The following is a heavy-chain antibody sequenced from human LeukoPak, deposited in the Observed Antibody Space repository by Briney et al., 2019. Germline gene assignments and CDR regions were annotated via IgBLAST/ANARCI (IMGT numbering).Heavy chain of an antibody. V-gene: IGHV4-38-2*02. CDR3: AKSNGYGLVDI. CDR2: IYHSGST. D-gene: IGHD3-10*01. Sequence: SETLSLTCTVSGYSISSGYYWGWIRQPPGKGLEWIGSIYHSGSTYYNPSLKSRVTISLDTSRNQFSLNLNSVTAADTAVYYCAKSNGYGLVDIWGQGTMVTVSS. J-gene: IGHJ3*02. CDR1: GYSISSGYY.